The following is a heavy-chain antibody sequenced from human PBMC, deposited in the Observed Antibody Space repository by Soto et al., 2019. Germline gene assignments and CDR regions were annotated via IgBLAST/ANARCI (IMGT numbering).Heavy chain of an antibody. CDR1: GFTFSSYA. CDR3: AKARGLLWFGPDAFDI. D-gene: IGHD3-10*01. CDR2: ISGSGGST. Sequence: PGGSLRLSCAASGFTFSSYAMSRVRQAPGKGLEWVSAISGSGGSTYYADSVKGRFTISRDNSKNTLYLQMNSLRAEDTAVYYCAKARGLLWFGPDAFDIWGQGTMVTVSS. J-gene: IGHJ3*02. V-gene: IGHV3-23*01.